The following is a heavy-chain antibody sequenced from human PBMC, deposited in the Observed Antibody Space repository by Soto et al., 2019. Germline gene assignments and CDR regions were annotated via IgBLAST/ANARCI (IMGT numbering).Heavy chain of an antibody. Sequence: QLQLQESGPGLVKPSETLSLTCTVSGGSISSSTYYWGWIRQPPGQGLEWIGNIYYGGSPYYNPSIKSRVTVSVDTSKNQFSLKLSSVTAADTAVYYCARQSGSGYYTVAYWGQGTLVTVSS. J-gene: IGHJ4*02. CDR1: GGSISSSTYY. CDR3: ARQSGSGYYTVAY. D-gene: IGHD3-22*01. V-gene: IGHV4-39*01. CDR2: IYYGGSP.